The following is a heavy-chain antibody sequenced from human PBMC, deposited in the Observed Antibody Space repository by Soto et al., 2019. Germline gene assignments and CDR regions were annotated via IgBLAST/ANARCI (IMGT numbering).Heavy chain of an antibody. Sequence: SVKVSCKASGGTFSSYAISWVRQAPGQGLEWMGGIIPIFGTANYAQKFQGRVTITADESTSTAYMELSSLRSEDTAVYYCARDPLDSSGYYPFDYWGQGTPVTVSS. V-gene: IGHV1-69*13. CDR1: GGTFSSYA. CDR2: IIPIFGTA. J-gene: IGHJ4*02. D-gene: IGHD3-22*01. CDR3: ARDPLDSSGYYPFDY.